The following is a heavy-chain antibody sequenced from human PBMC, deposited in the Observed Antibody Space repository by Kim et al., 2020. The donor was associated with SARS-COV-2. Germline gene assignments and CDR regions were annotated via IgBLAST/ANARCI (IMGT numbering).Heavy chain of an antibody. V-gene: IGHV3-23*01. J-gene: IGHJ4*02. D-gene: IGHD3-10*01. CDR2: ISSTGGST. CDR3: AKGRGEGYFDN. CDR1: GFIFKDYA. Sequence: GGSLRLSCAASGFIFKDYAMNWVRQAPGKGLEWVSVISSTGGSTYYADSVKGRFTMSRENSKNMVYLEMDSLRADDTAIYYCAKGRGEGYFDNWGQETLVTVSS.